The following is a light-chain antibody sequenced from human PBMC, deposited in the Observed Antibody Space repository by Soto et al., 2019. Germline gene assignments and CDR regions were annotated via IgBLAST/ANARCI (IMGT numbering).Light chain of an antibody. CDR1: SSNIGARYD. Sequence: QSVLTQPPSVSGAPGQRVTISCTGSSSNIGARYDVHWYQQLPGTAPKLLIYDNSNRPSGVSDRFSGSKSCTSASLAITGLQAEDEADDYCQSYDSSLSGSWVFGGGTKLTVL. J-gene: IGLJ3*02. V-gene: IGLV1-40*01. CDR2: DNS. CDR3: QSYDSSLSGSWV.